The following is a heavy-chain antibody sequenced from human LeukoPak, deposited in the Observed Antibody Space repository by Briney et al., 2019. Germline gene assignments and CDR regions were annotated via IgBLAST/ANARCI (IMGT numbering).Heavy chain of an antibody. Sequence: SETLSLTCTVSGGSISTYYWNWIRQPPGKGLEWIGNIYYSGSTYYNPSLKSRVTISVDTSKNQFSLKLSSVTAADTAVYYCARHALYRFDPWGQGTLVTVSS. CDR3: ARHALYRFDP. J-gene: IGHJ5*02. V-gene: IGHV4-59*04. CDR1: GGSISTYY. CDR2: IYYSGST. D-gene: IGHD1-26*01.